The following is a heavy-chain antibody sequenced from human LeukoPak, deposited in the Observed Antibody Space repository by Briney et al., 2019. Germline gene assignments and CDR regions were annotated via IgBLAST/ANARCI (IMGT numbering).Heavy chain of an antibody. J-gene: IGHJ4*02. D-gene: IGHD3-22*01. CDR2: IIPIFGTA. V-gene: IGHV1-69*05. Sequence: SVKVSCKASGGTFSSYAISWVRQAPGQGLEWMGGIIPIFGTANYAQKFQGRVTITTDESTSTAYMELSSLRSEDTAVYSCARMGNYYDSSAPPREWGQGTLVTVSS. CDR3: ARMGNYYDSSAPPRE. CDR1: GGTFSSYA.